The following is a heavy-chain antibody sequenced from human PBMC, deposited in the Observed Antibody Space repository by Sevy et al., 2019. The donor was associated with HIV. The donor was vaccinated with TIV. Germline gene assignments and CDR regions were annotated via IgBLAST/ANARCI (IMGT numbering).Heavy chain of an antibody. V-gene: IGHV4-59*01. J-gene: IGHJ4*02. CDR3: ARGLLDY. CDR1: GGSISSYY. CDR2: LYYNGRT. Sequence: SETLSITCTVSGGSISSYYWTWIRQSPGKGLECIGYLYYNGRTNYNPSLKSRVTISIDTSKNQFSLRLTSVTAADTAVYYCARGLLDYWGQGTLVTVSS.